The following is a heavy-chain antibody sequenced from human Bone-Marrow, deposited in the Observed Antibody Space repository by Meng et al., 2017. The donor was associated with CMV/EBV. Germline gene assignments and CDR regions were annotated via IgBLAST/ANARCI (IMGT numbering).Heavy chain of an antibody. CDR3: ASHKAQRVPVDV. D-gene: IGHD2-2*01. CDR1: GFTFSSYA. V-gene: IGHV3-23*01. Sequence: GESLKISCAASGFTFSSYAMSWVRQAPGKGLEWVSAISGSGGSTYYADSVKGRFTISRDNSKNTLYLQMNSVRAEDTAVYYCASHKAQRVPVDVWGQGTTVTVSS. CDR2: ISGSGGST. J-gene: IGHJ6*02.